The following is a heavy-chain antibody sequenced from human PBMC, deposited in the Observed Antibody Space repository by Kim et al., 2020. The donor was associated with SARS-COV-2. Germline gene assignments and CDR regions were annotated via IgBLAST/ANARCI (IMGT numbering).Heavy chain of an antibody. V-gene: IGHV1-69*02. D-gene: IGHD6-13*01. J-gene: IGHJ5*02. CDR3: ARPGPGIAAAGTRWFDP. Sequence: FQGRVTITADKSTSTAYMELSSLRSEDTAVYYCARPGPGIAAAGTRWFDPWGQGTLVTVSS.